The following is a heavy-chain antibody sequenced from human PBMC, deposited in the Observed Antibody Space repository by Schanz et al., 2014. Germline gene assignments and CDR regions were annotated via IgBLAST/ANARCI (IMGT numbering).Heavy chain of an antibody. CDR3: ARENLNWEAFDS. Sequence: QVQLQESGPGLVKPSETLSLTCTVSGGSISSYYWSWIRQPPGKGLEWIGYIYYSGSTKYNPSLKSRVTISVDTSKNQFSLKLSSVTAADTAVYYCARENLNWEAFDSWGQGTLVTVSS. D-gene: IGHD7-27*01. CDR1: GGSISSYY. CDR2: IYYSGST. V-gene: IGHV4-59*01. J-gene: IGHJ3*02.